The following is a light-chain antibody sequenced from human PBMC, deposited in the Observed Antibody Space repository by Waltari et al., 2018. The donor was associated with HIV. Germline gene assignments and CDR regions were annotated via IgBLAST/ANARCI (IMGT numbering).Light chain of an antibody. V-gene: IGLV2-14*01. Sequence: QSALTQPASVSGSPGQSITIPCTGTSDDVGGYNHVPWYQQKIDSPPKLIIAAVTHRPSGVSGRFAGSKSGNTASLTITGLRPDDEAVYFCSSYTRSISVIFGGGTRLIV. CDR3: SSYTRSISVI. J-gene: IGLJ2*01. CDR1: SDDVGGYNH. CDR2: AVT.